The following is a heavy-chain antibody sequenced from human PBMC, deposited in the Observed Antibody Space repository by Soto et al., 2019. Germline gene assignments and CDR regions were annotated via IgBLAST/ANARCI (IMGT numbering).Heavy chain of an antibody. J-gene: IGHJ6*02. CDR1: GGSISSSNW. CDR2: ICHSGST. D-gene: IGHD1-26*01. CDR3: ARWVGWYYYCMDV. Sequence: SETLSLTCAASGGSISSSNWSSVARPPPGRGVGGSGEICHSGSTNYNPSLKGRFTISVDKSKNPLYLKLSSVTAADTAVYYCARWVGWYYYCMDVWGQGTTVTVSS. V-gene: IGHV4-4*02.